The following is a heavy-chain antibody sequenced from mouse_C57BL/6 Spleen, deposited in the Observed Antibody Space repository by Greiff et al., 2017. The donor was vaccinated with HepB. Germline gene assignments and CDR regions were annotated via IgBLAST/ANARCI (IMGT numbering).Heavy chain of an antibody. CDR1: GYTFTSYG. CDR3: ARRSLYYYGSSPGYFDV. J-gene: IGHJ1*03. D-gene: IGHD1-1*01. CDR2: IYPRSGNT. Sequence: VKLMESGAELARPGASVKLSCKASGYTFTSYGISWVKQRTGQGLEWIGEIYPRSGNTYYNEKFKGKATLTADKSSSTAYMELRSLTSEDSAVYFCARRSLYYYGSSPGYFDVWGTGTTVTVSS. V-gene: IGHV1-81*01.